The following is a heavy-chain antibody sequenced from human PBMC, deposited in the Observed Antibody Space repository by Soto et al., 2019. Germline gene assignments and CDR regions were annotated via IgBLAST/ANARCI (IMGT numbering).Heavy chain of an antibody. CDR1: GGSISSGDYY. CDR2: IYYSGSA. J-gene: IGHJ4*02. CDR3: SRDTISHSHYFAY. Sequence: SETMSLTCIVSGGSISSGDYYWSWIRQHPGKGLEWIGYIYYSGSAYYNPSLKSRVSMSVDTSKNQFSLKLSSVTAADTAIYFCSRDTISHSHYFAYWGQGSLVTVS. V-gene: IGHV4-31*03. D-gene: IGHD2-2*01.